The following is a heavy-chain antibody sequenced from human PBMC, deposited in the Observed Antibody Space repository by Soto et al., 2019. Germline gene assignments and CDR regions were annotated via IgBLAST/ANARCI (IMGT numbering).Heavy chain of an antibody. D-gene: IGHD3-22*01. CDR3: ARDRDGSGSTLFDY. CDR2: IWYDGSNK. CDR1: GFTFSSYG. V-gene: IGHV3-33*01. Sequence: QVQLVESGGGVVQPGRSLRLSCAASGFTFSSYGMHWVGQAPGKGLEWVAVIWYDGSNKYYADSVKGRFTISRDNSKNTLYLQMNSLRAEDTAVYYCARDRDGSGSTLFDYWGQGTLVTVSS. J-gene: IGHJ4*02.